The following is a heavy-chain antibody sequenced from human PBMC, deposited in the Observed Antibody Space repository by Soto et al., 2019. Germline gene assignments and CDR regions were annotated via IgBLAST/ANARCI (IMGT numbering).Heavy chain of an antibody. Sequence: ETLSLTCAVSGGSISSSNWWGWVRQPPGKGLEWIGEIYHSGNTNYNPSLKGRVTMAVDKSRNQFSLKLSSVTAADTAVYYCAKRWGEGRVDYWGQGTLVTVSS. CDR3: AKRWGEGRVDY. CDR1: GGSISSSNW. D-gene: IGHD3-16*01. CDR2: IYHSGNT. V-gene: IGHV4-4*02. J-gene: IGHJ4*02.